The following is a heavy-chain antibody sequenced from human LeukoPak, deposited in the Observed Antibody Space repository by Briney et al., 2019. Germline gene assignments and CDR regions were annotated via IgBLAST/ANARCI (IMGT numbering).Heavy chain of an antibody. V-gene: IGHV3-9*03. CDR2: ISWNSGSI. CDR1: GFTFDDYA. J-gene: IGHJ6*03. CDR3: AKGGVGSYYYYYMDV. D-gene: IGHD1-26*01. Sequence: ARSLRLSCAASGFTFDDYAMHWVRQAPGKGLEWVSGISWNSGSIGYADSVKGRFTISRDNAKNSLYLQMNSLRAEDMALYYCAKGGVGSYYYYYMDVWGKGTTVTVSS.